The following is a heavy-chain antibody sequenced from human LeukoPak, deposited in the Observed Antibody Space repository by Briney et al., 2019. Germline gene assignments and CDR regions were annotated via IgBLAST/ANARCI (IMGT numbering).Heavy chain of an antibody. D-gene: IGHD2-15*01. CDR1: GFTFSSYA. CDR3: ARSPRYCGGGSCYGFRFDY. Sequence: PGGSLRLSCAASGFTFSSYAMGWVRQAPGKGLEWVASIKQDGSEKYYVDSVKGRFTISRDNAKNSLYLGMNSLRAEDTAVYYCARSPRYCGGGSCYGFRFDYWGQGTLVTVSS. V-gene: IGHV3-7*03. CDR2: IKQDGSEK. J-gene: IGHJ4*02.